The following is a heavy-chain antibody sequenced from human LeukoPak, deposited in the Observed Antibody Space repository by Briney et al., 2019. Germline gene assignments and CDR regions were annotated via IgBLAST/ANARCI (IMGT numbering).Heavy chain of an antibody. D-gene: IGHD4-11*01. J-gene: IGHJ4*02. V-gene: IGHV3-30*02. Sequence: GGSLRLSCAASGFTFSSYGMHWVRQAPGKGLEWVAFIRYDGSNKYYADSVKGRFTISRDNAKNSLYLQMNSLRAEDTAVYYCARGGQMTTVTTAGFDYWGQGTLVTVSS. CDR3: ARGGQMTTVTTAGFDY. CDR1: GFTFSSYG. CDR2: IRYDGSNK.